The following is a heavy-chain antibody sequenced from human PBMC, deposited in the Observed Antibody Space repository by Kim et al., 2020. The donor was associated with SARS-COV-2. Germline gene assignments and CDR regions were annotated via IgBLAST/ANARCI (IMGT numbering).Heavy chain of an antibody. V-gene: IGHV3-30-3*01. D-gene: IGHD6-6*01. Sequence: GGSLRLSCAASGFTFTNYAMHWVRQAPGKGLAWVAVLSHDGNNKNYAESVKGRFTISRDTSKMTLYLQMDSLRVEDTAMYYCARGQQLVWGQGTLVTVSS. CDR3: ARGQQLV. CDR1: GFTFTNYA. CDR2: LSHDGNNK. J-gene: IGHJ4*02.